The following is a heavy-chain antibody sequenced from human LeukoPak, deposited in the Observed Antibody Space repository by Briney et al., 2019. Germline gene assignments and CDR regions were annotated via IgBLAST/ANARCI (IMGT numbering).Heavy chain of an antibody. D-gene: IGHD3-22*01. Sequence: ASVKVSCMASGYTFTGYYMHWVRQAPGQGLEWMGWINPNSGGTNYAQKFQGRVTMTRDTSISTAYMELSRLRSDDTAVYYCARGYYDSSGLNDYWGQGTLVTVSS. J-gene: IGHJ4*02. CDR2: INPNSGGT. V-gene: IGHV1-2*02. CDR3: ARGYYDSSGLNDY. CDR1: GYTFTGYY.